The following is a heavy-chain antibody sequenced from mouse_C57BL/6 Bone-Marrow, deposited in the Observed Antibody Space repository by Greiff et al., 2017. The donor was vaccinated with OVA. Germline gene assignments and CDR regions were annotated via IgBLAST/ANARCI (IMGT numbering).Heavy chain of an antibody. CDR1: GYTFTSYW. D-gene: IGHD1-1*01. V-gene: IGHV1-69*01. J-gene: IGHJ4*01. Sequence: QVQLQQPGAELVMPGASVKLSCKASGYTFTSYWMHWVKQRPGQGLEWIGEIDPSDSYTNYNQKFKGKSTLTVDKSSSTAYMQLSSLTSEDSAVYYGARDTTVGMDYWGQGTSVTVSS. CDR2: IDPSDSYT. CDR3: ARDTTVGMDY.